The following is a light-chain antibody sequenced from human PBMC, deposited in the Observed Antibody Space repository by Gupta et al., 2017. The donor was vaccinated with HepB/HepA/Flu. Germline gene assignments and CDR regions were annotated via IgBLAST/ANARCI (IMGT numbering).Light chain of an antibody. CDR3: GTWDSILGGGV. Sequence: QSVFTQPPSVPAAPGPKVDISCSGSSSNIVNNYVSWYQQVPGTAPKLLIYENSKRPSVSPDLFSGSRSGTSATLGITGLQTGDEAYYYCGTWDSILGGGVFGGGTKLTVL. CDR1: SSNIVNNY. CDR2: ENS. V-gene: IGLV1-51*02. J-gene: IGLJ3*02.